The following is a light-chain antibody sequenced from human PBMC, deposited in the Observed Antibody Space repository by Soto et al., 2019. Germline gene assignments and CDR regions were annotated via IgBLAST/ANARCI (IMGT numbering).Light chain of an antibody. J-gene: IGKJ1*01. CDR3: QQYYSYPPT. V-gene: IGKV1-8*01. CDR2: AAS. Sequence: AIRMTQSPSSFSASTGDRVTITSRASQGISSYLAWYQQKPGKAPKLLIYAASTLQSGVPSRFSGSGSGTDFTLTISCLQSEDFATYYCQQYYSYPPTFGQGTKVEI. CDR1: QGISSY.